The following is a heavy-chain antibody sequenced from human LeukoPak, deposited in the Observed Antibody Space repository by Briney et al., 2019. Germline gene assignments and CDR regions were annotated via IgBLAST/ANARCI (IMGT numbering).Heavy chain of an antibody. D-gene: IGHD4-23*01. CDR1: GFTFSSYD. V-gene: IGHV3-13*01. CDR3: ARAGGNKKDYYYGMDV. CDR2: IGTAGDT. J-gene: IGHJ6*02. Sequence: TGGSLRLSCAASGFTFSSYDMHWVRQATGKGLEWVSAIGTAGDTYYPGSVKGRFTISRENAKNSLYLQMNSLRAGDTVVYYCARAGGNKKDYYYGMDVWGQGTTVTVSS.